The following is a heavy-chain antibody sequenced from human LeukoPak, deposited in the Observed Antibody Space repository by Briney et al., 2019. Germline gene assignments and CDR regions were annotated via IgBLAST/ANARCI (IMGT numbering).Heavy chain of an antibody. V-gene: IGHV2-5*01. Sequence: ESGPTLVNPTQTLTLTCTFSGFSLTTSGVGVGWIRQPPGKALEWLALIYWNDHKPYSPALRSRLTVTKDTSKNQVVLTMTNMDPVDTATYYCAHSYDTAGYYYSRFDYWGQGTLVTVSS. CDR1: GFSLTTSGVG. CDR3: AHSYDTAGYYYSRFDY. CDR2: IYWNDHK. J-gene: IGHJ4*02. D-gene: IGHD3-22*01.